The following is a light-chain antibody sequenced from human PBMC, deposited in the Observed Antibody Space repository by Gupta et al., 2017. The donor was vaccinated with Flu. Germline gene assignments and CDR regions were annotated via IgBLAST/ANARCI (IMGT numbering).Light chain of an antibody. Sequence: TLHLSPGERATLSCRASQSINSNYLDWYQQKPGQAPRLLIYGASSRATGIPDRFSGSGSGTDFTLTISRLEPEDFAVYYCQHYGSSPLFTFVPGTKVDIK. J-gene: IGKJ3*01. CDR1: QSINSNY. CDR2: GAS. CDR3: QHYGSSPLFT. V-gene: IGKV3-20*01.